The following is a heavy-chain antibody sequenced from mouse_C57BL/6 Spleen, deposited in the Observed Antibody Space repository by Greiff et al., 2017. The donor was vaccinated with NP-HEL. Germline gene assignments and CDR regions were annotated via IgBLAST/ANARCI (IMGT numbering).Heavy chain of an antibody. D-gene: IGHD3-2*01. V-gene: IGHV1-69*01. Sequence: QVQLKQPGAELVMPGASVKLSCKASGYTFTSYWMHWVKQRPGQGLEWIGEIDPSDSYTNYNQKFKGKSTLTVDKSSSTAYMQLSSLTSEDSAVYYCARGADSSLDYWGQGTTLTVSS. CDR3: ARGADSSLDY. J-gene: IGHJ2*01. CDR1: GYTFTSYW. CDR2: IDPSDSYT.